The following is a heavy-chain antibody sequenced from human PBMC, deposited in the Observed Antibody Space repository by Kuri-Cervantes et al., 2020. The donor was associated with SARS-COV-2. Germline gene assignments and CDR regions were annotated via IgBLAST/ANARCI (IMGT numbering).Heavy chain of an antibody. CDR1: GGSVSSGSYY. J-gene: IGHJ6*02. CDR3: ARAWGGYYFYGMDV. D-gene: IGHD3-10*01. V-gene: IGHV4-61*01. Sequence: SETLSLTCTVSGGSVSSGSYYWSWIRQPPGKGLEWIGYIYYSGSTNYNPSLKSRVTISVDTAKNQLSLKLSSVTAADTAVYFCARAWGGYYFYGMDVWGQGTTVTVSS. CDR2: IYYSGST.